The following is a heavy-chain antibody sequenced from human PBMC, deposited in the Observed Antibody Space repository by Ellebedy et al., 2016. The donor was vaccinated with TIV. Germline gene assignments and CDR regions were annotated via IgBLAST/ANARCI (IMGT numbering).Heavy chain of an antibody. D-gene: IGHD7-27*01. CDR1: GGTFSSYA. Sequence: ASVKVSCKASGGTFSSYAISWVRQAPGQGLEWMGGIIPIFGTANYAQKFQGRVTITADESTSTAYMELSSLRAEDTAVYYCARTGEGSFGFDFWGQGTLVTVSS. V-gene: IGHV1-69*13. J-gene: IGHJ4*02. CDR2: IIPIFGTA. CDR3: ARTGEGSFGFDF.